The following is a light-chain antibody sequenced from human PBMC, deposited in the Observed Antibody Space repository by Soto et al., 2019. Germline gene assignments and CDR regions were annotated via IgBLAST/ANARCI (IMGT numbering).Light chain of an antibody. J-gene: IGLJ1*01. CDR2: EVT. CDR3: SSYTSSSTYV. V-gene: IGLV2-14*01. Sequence: QSVLTQPASASGSPGQSITISCTGTSSDVGASNYVSWYQHHPGKAPKLMIYEVTNRPSGISNRFSGSKSGNTASLTISGLQAEDEADYYCSSYTSSSTYVFGTGTKLTVL. CDR1: SSDVGASNY.